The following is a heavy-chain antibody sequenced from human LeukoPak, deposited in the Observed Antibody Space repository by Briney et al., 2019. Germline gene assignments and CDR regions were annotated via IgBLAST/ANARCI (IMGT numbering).Heavy chain of an antibody. D-gene: IGHD2-21*01. V-gene: IGHV3-7*04. CDR2: INRDGSEK. Sequence: GGSLRLFCAASGFPFRTYYMNWVRQAPGKGLEWVANINRDGSEKYYVDSVKGRFSISRDNAKNSLSLQMNSLRAEDTAVYYCARGKYSHQFWGEGTLVTVSS. CDR3: ARGKYSHQF. J-gene: IGHJ4*02. CDR1: GFPFRTYY.